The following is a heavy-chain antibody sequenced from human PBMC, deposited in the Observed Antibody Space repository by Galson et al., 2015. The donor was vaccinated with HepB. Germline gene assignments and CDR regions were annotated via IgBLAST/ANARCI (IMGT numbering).Heavy chain of an antibody. CDR2: ISWDDVNT. CDR1: GFSFDDYA. J-gene: IGHJ6*02. CDR3: AKDVGISVAGFYYHYALDV. D-gene: IGHD6-19*01. Sequence: SLRLSCAASGFSFDDYAMHWVRQAPGRGLEWVCLISWDDVNTYYADSVKGRFTISRDNNKNSLYLQMNSLRLEDTALYYCAKDVGISVAGFYYHYALDVWGLGTTVTVSS. V-gene: IGHV3-43D*04.